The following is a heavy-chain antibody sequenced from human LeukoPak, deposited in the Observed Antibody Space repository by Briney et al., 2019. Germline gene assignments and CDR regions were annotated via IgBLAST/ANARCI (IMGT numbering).Heavy chain of an antibody. CDR2: ISGSGGST. J-gene: IGHJ6*02. CDR3: AKRITIFGSYYYGMDV. CDR1: GFTFRSYA. Sequence: GGSLRLSCAASGFTFRSYAMSWVRQAPGKGLEWVSTISGSGGSTYYADSVKGRFTISRDNSENTLYLQTNSLRVEDTAVYYCAKRITIFGSYYYGMDVWGQGSTVTVSS. V-gene: IGHV3-23*01. D-gene: IGHD3-3*01.